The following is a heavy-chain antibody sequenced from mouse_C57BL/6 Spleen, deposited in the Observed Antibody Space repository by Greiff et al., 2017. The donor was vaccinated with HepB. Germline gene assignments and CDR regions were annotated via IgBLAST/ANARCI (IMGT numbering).Heavy chain of an antibody. J-gene: IGHJ4*01. CDR1: GFTFSDYG. CDR3: ARGGYYGSSPAMDY. D-gene: IGHD1-1*01. V-gene: IGHV5-17*01. CDR2: ISSGSSTI. Sequence: EVKVVESGGGLVKPGGSLKLSCAASGFTFSDYGMHWVRQAPEKGLEWVAYISSGSSTIYYADTVKGRCTISRDNAKNTLFLQMTSLRSEDTAMYYCARGGYYGSSPAMDYWGQGTSVTVSS.